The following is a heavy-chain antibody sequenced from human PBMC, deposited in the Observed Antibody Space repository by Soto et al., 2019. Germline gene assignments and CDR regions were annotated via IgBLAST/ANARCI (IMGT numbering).Heavy chain of an antibody. D-gene: IGHD2-8*02. Sequence: SETLSLTCPVSGGSIYSSSFYWGWIRQPPGKGLEWIGNIYYSGSTNYNPSLKSRVTISVDTSKNQFSLKLTSVTAADTAVYYCARDKITGLFDYWGQGTLVTVSS. CDR3: ARDKITGLFDY. CDR2: IYYSGST. V-gene: IGHV4-39*07. J-gene: IGHJ4*02. CDR1: GGSIYSSSFY.